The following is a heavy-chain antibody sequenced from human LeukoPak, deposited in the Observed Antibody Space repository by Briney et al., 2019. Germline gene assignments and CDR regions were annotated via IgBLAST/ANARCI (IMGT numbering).Heavy chain of an antibody. D-gene: IGHD3-22*01. CDR3: ARLDTNYYDSSGYYYASLDY. CDR2: IIPIFGTA. CDR1: GGTFGSYA. V-gene: IGHV1-69*13. Sequence: ASVKVSCKASGGTFGSYAISWVRQAPGQGLEWMGGIIPIFGTANYAQKFQGRVTITADESTSTAYMELSSLRSEDTAVYYCARLDTNYYDSSGYYYASLDYWGQGTLVTVSS. J-gene: IGHJ4*02.